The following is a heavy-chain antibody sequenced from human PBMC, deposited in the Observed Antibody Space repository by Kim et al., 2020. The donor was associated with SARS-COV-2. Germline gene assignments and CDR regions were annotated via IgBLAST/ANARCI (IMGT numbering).Heavy chain of an antibody. D-gene: IGHD2-2*01. CDR1: GFTFSSYW. CDR3: ARDDCSSTSCYSDYYYGMDV. Sequence: GGSLRLSCAASGFTFSSYWMSWVRQAPGKGLEWVANIKQDGSEKYYVDSVKGRFTISRDNAKNSLYLQMNSLRAEDTAVYYCARDDCSSTSCYSDYYYGMDVWGQGTTVTVSS. J-gene: IGHJ6*02. V-gene: IGHV3-7*03. CDR2: IKQDGSEK.